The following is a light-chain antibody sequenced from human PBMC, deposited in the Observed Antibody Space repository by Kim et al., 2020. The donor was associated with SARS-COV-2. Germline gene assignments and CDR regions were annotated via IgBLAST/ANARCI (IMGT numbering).Light chain of an antibody. CDR2: DND. Sequence: GQRVEISCSGSSSNSGINAVNWYRSFPGTAPKLLIFDNDQRPSGVPGRISGSKSGTSASLALSGLLSEDEADYYCGTWDDSLDAWVFGGGTQLTVL. J-gene: IGLJ3*02. V-gene: IGLV1-44*01. CDR1: SSNSGINA. CDR3: GTWDDSLDAWV.